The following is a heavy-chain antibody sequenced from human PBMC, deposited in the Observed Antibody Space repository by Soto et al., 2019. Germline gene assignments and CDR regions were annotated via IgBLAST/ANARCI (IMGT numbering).Heavy chain of an antibody. Sequence: QVQLQESGPGLVKPSGTLSLTCAVSGGSISSSNWWSWVRQPPGKGLEWIGEIYHSGSTNYNPSLKSRVTISVDKSKNQFSLKLSSVTAADTALYYCARWNYYSSGWYDFDYWGQGTLVTVSS. D-gene: IGHD6-19*01. CDR1: GGSISSSNW. J-gene: IGHJ4*02. CDR2: IYHSGST. CDR3: ARWNYYSSGWYDFDY. V-gene: IGHV4-4*02.